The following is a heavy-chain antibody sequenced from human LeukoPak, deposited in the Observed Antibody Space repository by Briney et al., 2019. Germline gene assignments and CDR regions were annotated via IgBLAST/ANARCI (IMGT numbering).Heavy chain of an antibody. D-gene: IGHD3-3*01. CDR1: GGSISSYY. V-gene: IGHV4-59*01. J-gene: IGHJ4*02. CDR2: IFYSGTT. CDR3: AKAPYFDFWTGYYFDY. Sequence: SETLSLTCTVSGGSISSYYRCLIQQPPRDGVEWIGFIFYSGTTSYTPSLNSRVTMTVDTSKNQFSLKLSSVTAADTAVYYCAKAPYFDFWTGYYFDYWGQGTLVTVSS.